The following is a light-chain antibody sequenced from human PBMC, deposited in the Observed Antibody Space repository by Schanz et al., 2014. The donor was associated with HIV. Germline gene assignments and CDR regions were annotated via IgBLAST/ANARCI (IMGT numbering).Light chain of an antibody. V-gene: IGLV2-14*03. J-gene: IGLJ2*01. CDR3: SSHTTSSTLV. Sequence: QSALTQPASVSGSPGQSITISCTGVRGDVGDHNYVSWYKQQPGKAPKLLLYDVTSRPSGISPRFSGSKSGNTASLTISGLQADDEADYFCSSHTTSSTLVFGGGTKLTVL. CDR1: RGDVGDHNY. CDR2: DVT.